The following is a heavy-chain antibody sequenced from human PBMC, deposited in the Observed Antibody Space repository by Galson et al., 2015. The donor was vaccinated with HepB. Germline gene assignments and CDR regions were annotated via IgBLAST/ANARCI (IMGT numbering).Heavy chain of an antibody. V-gene: IGHV5-51*03. CDR3: ARPGYSSGWYTWFDP. Sequence: QSGAEVKKPGQSLKISCKGSGYIFTNYWIGWVRQMPGQGLEWMGIIYPGDSDTRYSPSFQGQVTMSADKSISTAYLQWSSLKASDTAMYYCARPGYSSGWYTWFDPWGQGTLVTVSS. CDR1: GYIFTNYW. CDR2: IYPGDSDT. J-gene: IGHJ5*02. D-gene: IGHD6-19*01.